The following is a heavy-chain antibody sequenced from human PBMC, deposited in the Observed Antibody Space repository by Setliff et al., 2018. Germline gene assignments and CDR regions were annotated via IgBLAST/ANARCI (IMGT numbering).Heavy chain of an antibody. V-gene: IGHV4-34*01. CDR1: SGSFSGYY. CDR3: AIGGGYCDFFDCFPFDN. CDR2: INHSGST. D-gene: IGHD3-16*01. Sequence: SETLSLTCAVYSGSFSGYYWSWIRQPPGKGLEWIGEINHSGSTNYNPSLKSRVTISVDTSKNQFSLKLNSVTAADTALYYCAIGGGYCDFFDCFPFDNWGQGFLVTVSS. J-gene: IGHJ4*02.